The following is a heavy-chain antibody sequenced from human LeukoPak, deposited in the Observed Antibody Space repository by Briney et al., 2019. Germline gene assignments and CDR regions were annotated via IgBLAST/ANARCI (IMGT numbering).Heavy chain of an antibody. CDR1: GFTFSSYA. CDR3: AKPGYCSRTGCHYYYYYYMDV. D-gene: IGHD2-2*03. J-gene: IGHJ6*03. Sequence: PGGSLRLPCAASGFTFSSYAMSWVRQAPGKGLEWVSAISGGGGSTYYADSVKGRFTISRDNSKSTLYLQMNSLRAEDTAAYYCAKPGYCSRTGCHYYYYYYMDVWGKGTTVTVSS. V-gene: IGHV3-23*01. CDR2: ISGGGGST.